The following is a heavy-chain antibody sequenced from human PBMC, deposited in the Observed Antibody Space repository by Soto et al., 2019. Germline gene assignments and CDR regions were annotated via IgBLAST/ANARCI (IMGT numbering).Heavy chain of an antibody. CDR3: ARDPTTMVHYYYYGLDV. CDR1: GFTFSSYG. D-gene: IGHD3-10*01. CDR2: IWYDGSNK. V-gene: IGHV3-33*01. J-gene: IGHJ6*02. Sequence: QVQLVESGGGVVQPGRSLRLSCAASGFTFSSYGMHWVRQAPGKGLEWVAVIWYDGSNKYYADSVKGRFTISRDNSKNPLYLQMNSLRAEDTAVYYCARDPTTMVHYYYYGLDVWGQGTTVTVSS.